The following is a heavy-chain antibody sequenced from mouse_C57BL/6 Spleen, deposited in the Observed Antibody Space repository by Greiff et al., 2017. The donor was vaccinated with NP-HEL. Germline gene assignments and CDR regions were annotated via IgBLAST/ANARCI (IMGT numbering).Heavy chain of an antibody. D-gene: IGHD4-1*01. Sequence: EVQGVESGGGLVQPGGSLSLSCAASGFTFTDYYMSWVRQPPGKALEWLGFIRNKANGYTTEYSASVKGRFTISRDNSQSILYLQMNALRAEDSATYYCASPNNQTGTDWFAYWGQGTLVTVSA. J-gene: IGHJ3*01. V-gene: IGHV7-3*01. CDR2: IRNKANGYTT. CDR3: ASPNNQTGTDWFAY. CDR1: GFTFTDYY.